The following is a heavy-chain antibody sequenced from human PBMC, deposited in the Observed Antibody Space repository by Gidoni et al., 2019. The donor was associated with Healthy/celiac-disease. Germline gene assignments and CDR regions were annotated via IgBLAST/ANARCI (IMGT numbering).Heavy chain of an antibody. D-gene: IGHD4-17*01. Sequence: QVQLQQWGAGLSKPSETLSLTCAVDGGSFSGYYWSWIRPPPGKGLEWIGEINHSGSTNYNPSLKSPFTISVAASKNQFSLKLSSVTAADTAVYSCARVGVTVTSPFDYWGQGTLVTVSS. CDR3: ARVGVTVTSPFDY. V-gene: IGHV4-34*01. CDR2: INHSGST. J-gene: IGHJ4*02. CDR1: GGSFSGYY.